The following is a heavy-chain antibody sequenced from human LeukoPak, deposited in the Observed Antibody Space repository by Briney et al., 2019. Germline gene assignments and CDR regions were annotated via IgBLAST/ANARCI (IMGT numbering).Heavy chain of an antibody. J-gene: IGHJ4*02. CDR3: ARADGYSYGPLGY. CDR1: GFTFSGYA. D-gene: IGHD5-18*01. CDR2: ISGSGGST. V-gene: IGHV3-23*01. Sequence: PGGSLRLSCAASGFTFSGYAMSWVRQAPGKGLEWVSAISGSGGSTYYADSVKGRFTISRDNSKNTLYLQMNSLRAEDTAVYYCARADGYSYGPLGYWGQGTLVTVSS.